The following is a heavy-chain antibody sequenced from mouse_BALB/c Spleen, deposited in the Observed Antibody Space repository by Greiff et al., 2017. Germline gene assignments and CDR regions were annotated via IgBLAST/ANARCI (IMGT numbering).Heavy chain of an antibody. CDR3: TRSYYGPAWFAY. J-gene: IGHJ3*01. CDR2: INPSNGGT. D-gene: IGHD1-1*01. V-gene: IGHV1S81*02. CDR1: GYTFTSYY. Sequence: QVQLQQSGAELVKPGASVKLSCKASGYTFTSYYMYWVKQRPGQGLEWIGEINPSNGGTNFNEKFKSKATLTVDKSSSTAYMQLSSLTSEDSAVYYCTRSYYGPAWFAYWGQGTLVTVSA.